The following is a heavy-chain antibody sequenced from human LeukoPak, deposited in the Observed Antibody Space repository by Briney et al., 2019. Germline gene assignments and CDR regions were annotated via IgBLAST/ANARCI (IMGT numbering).Heavy chain of an antibody. Sequence: PGGSLRLSCAASGFTFSDSAMHWVRQASGKGLEWVGRIRSKANSYATAYTASVKGRFTISRDDSKNTAYLQMNSLKTEDTAVYYCTREVGAKYWGQGTLVTVSS. CDR3: TREVGAKY. CDR2: IRSKANSYAT. J-gene: IGHJ4*02. V-gene: IGHV3-73*01. D-gene: IGHD1-26*01. CDR1: GFTFSDSA.